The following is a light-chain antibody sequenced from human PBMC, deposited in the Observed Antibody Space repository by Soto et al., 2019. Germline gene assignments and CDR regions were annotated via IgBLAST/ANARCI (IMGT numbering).Light chain of an antibody. CDR1: QDISKY. J-gene: IGKJ2*01. CDR3: QQYDSFPRT. Sequence: DILMTQSPSSLYPSVGDRVTITCQASQDISKYLNWYQHKPGTPPKLLISHSFNLETGVPSRFSGSGSGTHFILTISSLQPEDIATYFCQQYDSFPRTFGQGTKLDLK. CDR2: HSF. V-gene: IGKV1-33*01.